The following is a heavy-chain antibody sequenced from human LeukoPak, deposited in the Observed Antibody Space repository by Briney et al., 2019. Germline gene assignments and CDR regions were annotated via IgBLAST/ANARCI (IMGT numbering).Heavy chain of an antibody. CDR1: GGTFSSYA. D-gene: IGHD3-22*01. CDR2: IIPIFGTA. J-gene: IGHJ4*02. Sequence: ASVKVSCKASGGTFSSYAISWVRQAPGQGLEWMGRIIPIFGTANYAQKLQGRVTITTDESTSTAYMELSSLRSEDTAVYYCARDPQDPYDSSGYDYYFDYWGQRTLVTVSS. V-gene: IGHV1-69*05. CDR3: ARDPQDPYDSSGYDYYFDY.